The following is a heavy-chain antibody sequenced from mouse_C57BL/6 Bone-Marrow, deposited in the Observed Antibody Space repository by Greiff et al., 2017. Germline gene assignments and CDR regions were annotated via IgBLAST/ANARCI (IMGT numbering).Heavy chain of an antibody. V-gene: IGHV1-19*01. CDR1: GYTFTDYY. J-gene: IGHJ3*01. D-gene: IGHD2-2*01. Sequence: VQLQQSGPVLVKPGASVKMSCKASGYTFTDYYMNWVKQSHGKSLEWIGVINPYNGGTSYNQKFKGKATLTVEKSSSTAYMELKSLTSEDSAVYYCARGGGYTAYWGQGTLVTVSA. CDR2: INPYNGGT. CDR3: ARGGGYTAY.